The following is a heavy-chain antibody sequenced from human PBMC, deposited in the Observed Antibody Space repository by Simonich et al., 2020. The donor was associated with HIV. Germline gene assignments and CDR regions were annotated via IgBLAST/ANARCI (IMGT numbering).Heavy chain of an antibody. CDR1: GFTFDDYA. Sequence: EVQLVESGGGLVQPGRSLRLSCAASGFTFDDYAMHWVGQAPGKCLRWVSGISWNMGSIGYADSVKGRFTISRDNAKNSLYLQMNSLRAEDTALYYCAKDKGAYYGSGSPVYWGQGTLVTVSS. V-gene: IGHV3-9*01. J-gene: IGHJ4*02. CDR3: AKDKGAYYGSGSPVY. CDR2: ISWNMGSI. D-gene: IGHD3-10*01.